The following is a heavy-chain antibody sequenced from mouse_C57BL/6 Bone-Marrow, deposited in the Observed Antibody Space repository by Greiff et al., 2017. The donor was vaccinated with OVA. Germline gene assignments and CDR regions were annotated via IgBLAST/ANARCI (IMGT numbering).Heavy chain of an antibody. CDR3: TRALITIDY. CDR1: GFTFSSYA. CDR2: ISSGGDYI. Sequence: DVQLQESGEGLVKPGGSLKLSCAASGFTFSSYAMSWVRQTPEKRLEWVAYISSGGDYIYYADTVKGRFTISRDNARNTLYLQMSSLKSEDTAMYYCTRALITIDYWGQGTTLTVSS. D-gene: IGHD2-4*01. V-gene: IGHV5-9-1*02. J-gene: IGHJ2*01.